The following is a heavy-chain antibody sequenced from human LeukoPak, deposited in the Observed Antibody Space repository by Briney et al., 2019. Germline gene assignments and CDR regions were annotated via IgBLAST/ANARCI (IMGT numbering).Heavy chain of an antibody. CDR3: ARGSWIPEVASTTEGFDY. Sequence: SETLSLTCAVYGGSFSGYYWSWIRQPPGKGLEWMGEINHSGSTNYNPSLKGRVNISVDTSKNQSTLKLSSVTAADTAVYYGARGSWIPEVASTTEGFDYWGQGTLVTVSS. V-gene: IGHV4-34*01. CDR1: GGSFSGYY. CDR2: INHSGST. D-gene: IGHD6-19*01. J-gene: IGHJ4*02.